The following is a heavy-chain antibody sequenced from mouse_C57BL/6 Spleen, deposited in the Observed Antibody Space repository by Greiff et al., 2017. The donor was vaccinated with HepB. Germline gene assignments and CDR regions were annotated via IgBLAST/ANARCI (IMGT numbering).Heavy chain of an antibody. CDR3: ATGKKFDY. J-gene: IGHJ2*01. CDR1: GYTFTDYY. CDR2: INPNNGGT. D-gene: IGHD4-1*01. V-gene: IGHV1-26*01. Sequence: EVQLQQSGPELVKPGASVKISCKASGYTFTDYYMNWVKQSHGKSLEWIGDINPNNGGTSYNQKFKGKATLTVDKSSSTAYMELRSLTSEDSAVYYCATGKKFDYWGQGTTLTVSS.